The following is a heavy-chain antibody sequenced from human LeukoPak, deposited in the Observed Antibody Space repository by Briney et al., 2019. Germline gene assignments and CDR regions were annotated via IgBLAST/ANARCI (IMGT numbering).Heavy chain of an antibody. V-gene: IGHV3-30*04. D-gene: IGHD3-9*01. J-gene: IGHJ6*02. CDR2: TSYDGSNK. CDR1: GFTFSSYA. CDR3: ARDSYPSLRYFGASGMDV. Sequence: GGSLRLSCAASGFTFSSYAMHWVRQAPGKGLEGVAVTSYDGSNKYYADSVKGRFTISRDNSKNTLYLQMNSLRAEDTAVYYCARDSYPSLRYFGASGMDVWGQGTTVTVSS.